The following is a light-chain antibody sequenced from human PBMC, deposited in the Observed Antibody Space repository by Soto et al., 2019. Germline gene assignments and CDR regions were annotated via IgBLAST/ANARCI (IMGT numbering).Light chain of an antibody. CDR3: QHCDYLPI. Sequence: DIQMTQSPSSLSASVGDRVTITCQASQDITSYLNWYQHKPGKAPKLLIYDASILEAGVPSRFIGSGSGTYFTFTISSLQPDDVATYYCQHCDYLPIVGPGTKVYFK. V-gene: IGKV1-33*01. J-gene: IGKJ3*01. CDR1: QDITSY. CDR2: DAS.